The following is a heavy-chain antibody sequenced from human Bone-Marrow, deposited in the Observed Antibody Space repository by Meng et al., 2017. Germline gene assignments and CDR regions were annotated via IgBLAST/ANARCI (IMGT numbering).Heavy chain of an antibody. CDR1: GGSFSGYY. D-gene: IGHD6-13*01. CDR2: INHSGST. Sequence: SETLSLTCAVYGGSFSGYYWSWIRQPPGKGLEWIGEINHSGSTNYNPSLKSRVTISVDTSKNQFSLKLSSVTAADTAVYYCARAGYYSSSWYPNCDYWGQGTLVTVSS. J-gene: IGHJ4*02. CDR3: ARAGYYSSSWYPNCDY. V-gene: IGHV4-34*01.